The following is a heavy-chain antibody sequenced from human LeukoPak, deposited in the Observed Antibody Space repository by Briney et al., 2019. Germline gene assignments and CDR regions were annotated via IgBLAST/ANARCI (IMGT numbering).Heavy chain of an antibody. D-gene: IGHD6-19*01. CDR2: IYSGGST. CDR1: GFTVSSNY. J-gene: IGHJ6*03. CDR3: ARETRGWYFDYYYYYMDV. V-gene: IGHV3-53*01. Sequence: GGSPRLSCAASGFTVSSNYMSWVRQAPGKGLEWVSVIYSGGSTYYADSVKGRFTISRDNSKNTLYLQMNSLRAEDTAVYYCARETRGWYFDYYYYYMDVWGKGTTVTISS.